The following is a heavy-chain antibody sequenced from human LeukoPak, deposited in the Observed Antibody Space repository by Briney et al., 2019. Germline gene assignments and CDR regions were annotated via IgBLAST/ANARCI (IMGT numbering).Heavy chain of an antibody. CDR3: AKDARVRGVITLDY. Sequence: ASLRHSRAPSGFTFSIDVMSCGRAALGGGLEWVSAIGGSGGTTYYADSVKGRFTISRDNSKHTLYLQMNSLRAEDKAVYYCAKDARVRGVITLDYWGQGTLVTVSS. D-gene: IGHD3-10*01. CDR2: IGGSGGTT. V-gene: IGHV3-23*01. J-gene: IGHJ4*02. CDR1: GFTFSIDV.